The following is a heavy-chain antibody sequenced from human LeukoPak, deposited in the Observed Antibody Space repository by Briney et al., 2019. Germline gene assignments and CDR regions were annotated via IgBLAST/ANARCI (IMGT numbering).Heavy chain of an antibody. D-gene: IGHD2-21*02. J-gene: IGHJ3*02. Sequence: GGSLRLSCAASGFTFSSYGMHCVRQAPGKGLEWVAVIWNDGSNKYYADSVKGRFTISRDNSKNTLYLQMNSLRAEDTAVYYCARDHMVPHGTYCGGDCYVDAFDIWGQGTMVTVSS. CDR3: ARDHMVPHGTYCGGDCYVDAFDI. CDR1: GFTFSSYG. V-gene: IGHV3-33*08. CDR2: IWNDGSNK.